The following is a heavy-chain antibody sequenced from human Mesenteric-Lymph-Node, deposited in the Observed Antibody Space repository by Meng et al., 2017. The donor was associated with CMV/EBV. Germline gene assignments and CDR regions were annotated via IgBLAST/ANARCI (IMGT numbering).Heavy chain of an antibody. V-gene: IGHV3-21*01. CDR3: ARDLYCSSTSCYTGGMDV. CDR2: ISSSSSYI. D-gene: IGHD2-2*02. Sequence: GESLKISCAASGFTFSSYSMNWVRQAPGKGLEWVSSISSSSSYINYADSVKGRFTISRDNAKNSLYLQMNSLRAEDTAVYYCARDLYCSSTSCYTGGMDVWGQETTVTVS. J-gene: IGHJ6*02. CDR1: GFTFSSYS.